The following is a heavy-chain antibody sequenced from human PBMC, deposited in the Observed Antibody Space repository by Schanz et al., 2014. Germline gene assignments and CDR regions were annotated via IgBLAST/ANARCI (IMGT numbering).Heavy chain of an antibody. CDR3: AYYDVLTGFDY. J-gene: IGHJ4*02. Sequence: QVQLVQSGAEVKKPGASVKVSCKTSGYTFSDSYVHWVRQAPGQGLEWMGMINPSGGSTTYAQKFQGRVTMTRDTSTSTVYMELSSLRSEDTAVYYCAYYDVLTGFDYWGQGTQVTVSS. CDR2: INPSGGST. D-gene: IGHD3-9*01. V-gene: IGHV1-46*01. CDR1: GYTFSDSY.